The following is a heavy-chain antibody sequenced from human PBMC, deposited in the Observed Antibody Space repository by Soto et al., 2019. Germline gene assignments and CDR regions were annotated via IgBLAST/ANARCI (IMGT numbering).Heavy chain of an antibody. Sequence: GGSLRLSCASSVFTFSSYAMNWVRHSPGKGLEWVSAISGSGGSTYYADSVKGRFTISRDNSKNTLYLQMNSLRAEGTAVYYCAKNIVVVTADIRTFEYWGQGTLVTVSS. CDR2: ISGSGGST. J-gene: IGHJ4*02. CDR3: AKNIVVVTADIRTFEY. CDR1: VFTFSSYA. D-gene: IGHD2-2*02. V-gene: IGHV3-23*01.